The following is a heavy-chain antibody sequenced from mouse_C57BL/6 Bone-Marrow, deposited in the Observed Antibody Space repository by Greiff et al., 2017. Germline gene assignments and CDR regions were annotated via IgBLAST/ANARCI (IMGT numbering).Heavy chain of an antibody. CDR1: GFSLTSYG. Sequence: VQVVESGPGLVAPSQSLSITCTVSGFSLTSYGVDWVRQSPGKGLEWLGVIWGVGSTNYNSALKSRLSISKDNSKSQVFLKMNSLQTDDTAMYYCASYYGSRGAWFAYWGQGTLVTVSA. CDR3: ASYYGSRGAWFAY. J-gene: IGHJ3*01. CDR2: IWGVGST. V-gene: IGHV2-6*01. D-gene: IGHD1-1*01.